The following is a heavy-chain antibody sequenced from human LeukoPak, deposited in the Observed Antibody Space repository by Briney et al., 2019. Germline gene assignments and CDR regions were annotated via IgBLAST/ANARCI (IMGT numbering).Heavy chain of an antibody. Sequence: PSETLSLTCTVSGGSIRSYYWSWIRQPPGKGLEWIANIYHTGSTNYNPSLSSRVTISIHTAKNQFSLKLTSVTAADTAVYYCARRGRNSSGWQDYLWGQGTLVTVSS. J-gene: IGHJ4*02. CDR1: GGSIRSYY. CDR3: ARRGRNSSGWQDYL. V-gene: IGHV4-59*01. CDR2: IYHTGST. D-gene: IGHD6-25*01.